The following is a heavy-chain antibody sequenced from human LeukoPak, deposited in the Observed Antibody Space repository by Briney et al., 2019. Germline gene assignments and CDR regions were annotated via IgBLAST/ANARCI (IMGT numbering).Heavy chain of an antibody. CDR3: AKGVEAVALEY. CDR1: GFTFSNAW. D-gene: IGHD6-19*01. V-gene: IGHV3-23*01. J-gene: IGHJ4*02. CDR2: ISGSGGST. Sequence: GGSLRLSCAASGFTFSNAWMSWVRQAPGKGLEWVSAISGSGGSTYYADSVKGRFTISRDNSKNTLYLQMNSLRAEDTAVYYCAKGVEAVALEYWGQGTLVTVSS.